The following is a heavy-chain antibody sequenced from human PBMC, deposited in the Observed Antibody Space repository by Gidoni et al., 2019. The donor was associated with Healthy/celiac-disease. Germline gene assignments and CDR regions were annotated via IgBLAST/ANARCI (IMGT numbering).Heavy chain of an antibody. V-gene: IGHV1-69*01. CDR2: IIPIFGTA. D-gene: IGHD2-21*02. CDR3: ARDGGNSAYYYYGMDV. CDR1: ARTFSSYA. J-gene: IGHJ6*02. Sequence: QVQLVQSGAEVKKPGSSVKVSCKASARTFSSYAISWVRQAPGQGLEWMGGIIPIFGTANYAQKFQGRVTITADESTSTAYMELSSLRSEDTAVYYCARDGGNSAYYYYGMDVWGQGTTVTVSS.